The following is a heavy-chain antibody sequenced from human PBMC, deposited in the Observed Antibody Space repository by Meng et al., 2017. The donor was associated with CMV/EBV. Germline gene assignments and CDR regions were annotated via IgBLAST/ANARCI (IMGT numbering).Heavy chain of an antibody. CDR2: INHSGST. CDR1: GASFSGYY. Sequence: TLSLTCAGYGASFSGYYWSWIRQPPGNGLEWIGEINHSGSTNYNPSLKSRVTISVDTSKNQFSLKLSSVTAADTAVYYCARRRGVQTKGGRFDPWGQGTLVTVSS. CDR3: ARRRGVQTKGGRFDP. V-gene: IGHV4-34*01. D-gene: IGHD3-3*01. J-gene: IGHJ5*02.